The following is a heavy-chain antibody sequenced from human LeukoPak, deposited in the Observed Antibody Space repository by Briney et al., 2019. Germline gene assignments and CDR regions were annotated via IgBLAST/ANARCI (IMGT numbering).Heavy chain of an antibody. CDR1: GFIFSDYY. CDR2: ITSSTRTI. V-gene: IGHV3-11*01. D-gene: IGHD3-22*01. J-gene: IGHJ4*02. CDR3: ARGPHTYYDSSGYFFDY. Sequence: PGGSLRLSCAASGFIFSDYYMTWIRQAPGKGLEWISYITSSTRTISYADSVKGRFTIARDNAKNSLYLQLNSLRVEDTAVYFCARGPHTYYDSSGYFFDYWGQGTLVTVSS.